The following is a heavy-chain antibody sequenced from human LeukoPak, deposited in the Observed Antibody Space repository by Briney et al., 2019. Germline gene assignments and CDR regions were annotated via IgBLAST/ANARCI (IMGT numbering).Heavy chain of an antibody. CDR1: GYRFTTYW. J-gene: IGHJ5*02. Sequence: GASLQISCETSGYRFTTYWIGWVRQMPGTGLEWVGAIYPDDSDSRYSPSFQGQVVISADRSIRTAYLQWNSLKTSDTAMYYCGRQRGSSGTINHFDRWGEGTLVTVSS. D-gene: IGHD3-10*01. CDR3: GRQRGSSGTINHFDR. V-gene: IGHV5-51*01. CDR2: IYPDDSDS.